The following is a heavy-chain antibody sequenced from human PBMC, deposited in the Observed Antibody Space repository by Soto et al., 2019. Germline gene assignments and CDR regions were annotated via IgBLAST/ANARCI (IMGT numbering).Heavy chain of an antibody. CDR1: GDSISSRSYY. V-gene: IGHV4-39*01. Sequence: SETLSLTCTVSGDSISSRSYYWAWIRQPPGKGLEWIGSIYYSGTTYYSPSLNGRVTMSVDTSKSQFSLKLRSVTDADTGVYYGAGLIASRAPLGRPCYFYGMDVWGKGTTVTVSS. CDR3: AGLIASRAPLGRPCYFYGMDV. J-gene: IGHJ6*04. D-gene: IGHD2-21*01. CDR2: IYYSGTT.